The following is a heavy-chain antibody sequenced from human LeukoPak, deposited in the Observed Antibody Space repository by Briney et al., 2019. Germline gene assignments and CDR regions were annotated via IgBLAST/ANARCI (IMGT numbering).Heavy chain of an antibody. D-gene: IGHD1-26*01. CDR1: AYTFTNHY. CDR3: ARERYTGYNWFDP. Sequence: ASVKASCKASAYTFTNHYIHWVRQAPGQGLEWMGWINPNSGDTSYEEKFQGRVTMTRDTSINTAYMELSSLRSDDTAIYYCARERYTGYNWFDPWGQGTLVTVSS. CDR2: INPNSGDT. J-gene: IGHJ5*02. V-gene: IGHV1-2*02.